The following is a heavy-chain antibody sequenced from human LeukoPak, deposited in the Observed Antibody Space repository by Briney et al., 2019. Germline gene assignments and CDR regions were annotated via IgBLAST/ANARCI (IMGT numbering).Heavy chain of an antibody. Sequence: GASVKVSCKASGGTFSSYAISWVRQAPGQGLEWMGWISAYNGNTNYAQKLQGRVTMTTDTSTSTAYMELRSLRSDDTAVYYCARDGYDSSGYPFDPWGQGTLVTVSS. J-gene: IGHJ5*02. CDR1: GGTFSSYA. CDR3: ARDGYDSSGYPFDP. V-gene: IGHV1-18*01. CDR2: ISAYNGNT. D-gene: IGHD3-22*01.